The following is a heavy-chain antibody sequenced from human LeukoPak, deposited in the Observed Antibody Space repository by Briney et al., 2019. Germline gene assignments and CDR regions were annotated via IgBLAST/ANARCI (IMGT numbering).Heavy chain of an antibody. D-gene: IGHD3-10*01. CDR1: GGFFSGYY. J-gene: IGHJ6*02. CDR2: INHSGIT. Sequence: PSETLSLTCAVYGGFFSGYYWSWIRQPPGKGLEWIGEINHSGITNYNPSLKSRVTISVDTSKNQFSLKLSSVTAADTAVYYCARRSHITMVPGVIPLSQTPVYGMDVWGQGTTVTVSS. V-gene: IGHV4-34*01. CDR3: ARRSHITMVPGVIPLSQTPVYGMDV.